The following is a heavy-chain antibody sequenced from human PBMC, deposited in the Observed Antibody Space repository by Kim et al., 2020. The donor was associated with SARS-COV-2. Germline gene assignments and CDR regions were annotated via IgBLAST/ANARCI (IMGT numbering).Heavy chain of an antibody. CDR2: IRYSGMT. CDR1: VDSINSDY. CDR3: ARLPDITGWPFDA. V-gene: IGHV4-59*01. J-gene: IGHJ4*02. D-gene: IGHD6-19*01. Sequence: SETLSLTCTVSVDSINSDYWTWIRQPPGKGLEWIAYIRYSGMTAYNPSLRSRVAISIDPSKSHFSLQLTSVTAADTAVYFCARLPDITGWPFDAWGQGVLVTVSS.